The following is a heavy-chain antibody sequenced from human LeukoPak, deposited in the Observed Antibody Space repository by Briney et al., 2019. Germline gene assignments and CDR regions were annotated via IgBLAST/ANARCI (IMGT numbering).Heavy chain of an antibody. CDR2: ISSNGDNT. J-gene: IGHJ4*02. Sequence: PGGSLRLSCSVSGFTFSTYVMHWVRQAPGKGLEYVSAISSNGDNTYYADSVKGRFTISRDNSKNTLYLQMSSLRADDTAVYYCARDLGYWGQGTLVTVSS. D-gene: IGHD7-27*01. V-gene: IGHV3-64D*06. CDR1: GFTFSTYV. CDR3: ARDLGY.